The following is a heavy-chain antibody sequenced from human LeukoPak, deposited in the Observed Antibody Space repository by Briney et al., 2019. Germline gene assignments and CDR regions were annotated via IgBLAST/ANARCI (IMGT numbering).Heavy chain of an antibody. D-gene: IGHD3-22*01. J-gene: IGHJ4*02. Sequence: EGSLRLSCAASGFTFSSYAMSWVRQAPGKGLEWVSAISGSGGSTYYADSVKGRFTISRDNSKNTLYLQMNSLRAEDTAVYYCANHYYDSSGYYYVDYWGQGTLVTVSS. CDR3: ANHYYDSSGYYYVDY. CDR2: ISGSGGST. V-gene: IGHV3-23*01. CDR1: GFTFSSYA.